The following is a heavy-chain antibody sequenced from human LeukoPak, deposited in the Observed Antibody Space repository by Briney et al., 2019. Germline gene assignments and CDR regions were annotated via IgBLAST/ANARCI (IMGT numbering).Heavy chain of an antibody. J-gene: IGHJ4*02. CDR3: AIHGEGRAYYYDY. D-gene: IGHD3-10*01. CDR1: GFTFSSYA. CDR2: ISGSGGST. Sequence: GGSLRLSCAASGFTFSSYAMSWVRQAPGKGLEWVSAISGSGGSTYYADSVKGRFTISRDNSKNTLYLQMNRLRAEDTAAYYCAIHGEGRAYYYDYWGQGTLVTVSS. V-gene: IGHV3-23*01.